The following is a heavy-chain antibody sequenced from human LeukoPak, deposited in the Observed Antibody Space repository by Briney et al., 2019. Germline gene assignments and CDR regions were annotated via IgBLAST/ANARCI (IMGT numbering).Heavy chain of an antibody. CDR3: ARALCEGTSCSGGVY. CDR2: INTDGSST. CDR1: GFTFSSYW. Sequence: GGSLRLSCAASGFTFSSYWMHWVRQAPGKGLVWVSHINTDGSSTNYADSVKGRFTISRDNAKNSLYLQMNSLRAEDTAVYYCARALCEGTSCSGGVYWGQGTLVTVSS. J-gene: IGHJ4*02. D-gene: IGHD2-2*01. V-gene: IGHV3-74*01.